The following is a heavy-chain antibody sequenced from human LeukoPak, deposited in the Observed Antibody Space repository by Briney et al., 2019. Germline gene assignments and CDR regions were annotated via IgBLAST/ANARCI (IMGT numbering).Heavy chain of an antibody. V-gene: IGHV3-30-3*01. D-gene: IGHD2-2*01. Sequence: GRSLRLSCAASRFTFSDYAMHWVRQVPGKGLEWVAVISYDGSNKYYAGSVKGRFTISRDNSKNTLSLQMNSLRAEDTAVYYCAREYNWLPAAGGIDYWGQGTLVTVSS. CDR2: ISYDGSNK. J-gene: IGHJ4*02. CDR1: RFTFSDYA. CDR3: AREYNWLPAAGGIDY.